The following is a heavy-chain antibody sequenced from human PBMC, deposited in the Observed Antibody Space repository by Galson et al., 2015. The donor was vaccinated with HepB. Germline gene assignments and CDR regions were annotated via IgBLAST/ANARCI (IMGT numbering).Heavy chain of an antibody. V-gene: IGHV3-53*01. CDR2: IYGGGST. Sequence: SLRLSCAASGFIVSSYYMSWVRQTPEKGLGWVSLIYGGGSTHYADSVRGRFTISRDNSKNTLFLQMDSLRAEDTAVYYCARDYPLFDCWGQGTLVTVSS. D-gene: IGHD3-16*02. CDR1: GFIVSSYY. CDR3: ARDYPLFDC. J-gene: IGHJ4*02.